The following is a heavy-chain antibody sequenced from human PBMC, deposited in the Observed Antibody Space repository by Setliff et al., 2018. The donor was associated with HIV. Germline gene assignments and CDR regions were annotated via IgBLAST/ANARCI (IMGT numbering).Heavy chain of an antibody. CDR3: ARSSFWSGYSEYFRH. J-gene: IGHJ1*01. V-gene: IGHV4-4*08. CDR2: IYTSGST. Sequence: SETLSLTCTVSGGSISSYYWSWIRQPPGKGLEWIGYIYTSGSTNYNPSLKSRVTISVDTSKNQFSLKLSSVTAADTAVYYCARSSFWSGYSEYFRHWGQGTLVTVSS. CDR1: GGSISSYY. D-gene: IGHD3-3*01.